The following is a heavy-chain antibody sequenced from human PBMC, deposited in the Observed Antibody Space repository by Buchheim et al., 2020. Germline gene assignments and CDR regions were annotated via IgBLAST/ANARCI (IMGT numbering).Heavy chain of an antibody. V-gene: IGHV3-74*01. CDR3: ARDLTSGWARYFDL. D-gene: IGHD6-25*01. Sequence: EMQLVESGGGSVQPGGSLRLSCDASGFTFRTYWMHWVRQRPGAGLVWVSRINLDGSVTSYADSVQGRFTVSRDNAKKALYLEMSSLRAEDTAVYYCARDLTSGWARYFDLWGRGTL. J-gene: IGHJ2*01. CDR1: GFTFRTYW. CDR2: INLDGSVT.